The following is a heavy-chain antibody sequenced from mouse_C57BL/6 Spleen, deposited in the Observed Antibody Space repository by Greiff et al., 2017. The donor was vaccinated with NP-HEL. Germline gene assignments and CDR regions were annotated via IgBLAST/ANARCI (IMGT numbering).Heavy chain of an antibody. Sequence: QVQLQQSGAELVKPGASVKMSCKASGYTFTSYRRTWMKQRPGQGLEWIGEIYPGSGSTNYNEKFKSKATLTVDTSSSTAYMQLSSLTSENSAVYYCARGVHRGFDYWGQGTTLTVSS. D-gene: IGHD3-1*01. CDR1: GYTFTSYR. CDR3: ARGVHRGFDY. J-gene: IGHJ2*01. CDR2: IYPGSGST. V-gene: IGHV1-55*01.